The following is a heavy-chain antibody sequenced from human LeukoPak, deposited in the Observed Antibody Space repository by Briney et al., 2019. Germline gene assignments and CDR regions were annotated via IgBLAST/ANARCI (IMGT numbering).Heavy chain of an antibody. D-gene: IGHD6-6*01. Sequence: QAGGSLRLSCAASGFTFSSYGMHWVRQAPGKGLEWVAFIRYDGSNKYYADSVKGRFTISRDNSKNTLYLQMNSLRGDDTAMYYCARDLETLAARNELIWSNWIDPWGQGTLVTVSS. CDR3: ARDLETLAARNELIWSNWIDP. V-gene: IGHV3-30*02. J-gene: IGHJ5*02. CDR1: GFTFSSYG. CDR2: IRYDGSNK.